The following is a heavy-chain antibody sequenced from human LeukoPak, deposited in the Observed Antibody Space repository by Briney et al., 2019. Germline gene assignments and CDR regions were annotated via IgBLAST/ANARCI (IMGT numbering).Heavy chain of an antibody. CDR2: IYYSGST. V-gene: IGHV4-59*01. J-gene: IGHJ4*02. D-gene: IGHD1-26*01. Sequence: PSENLSLTCTVSGGSISSYYWSWIRQPPGKGLEWIGYIYYSGSTNYNPSLKSRVTISVDTSKNQFSLKLSSVTAADTAVYYCARDRPVYSGSYGIDYWGQGTLVTVSS. CDR3: ARDRPVYSGSYGIDY. CDR1: GGSISSYY.